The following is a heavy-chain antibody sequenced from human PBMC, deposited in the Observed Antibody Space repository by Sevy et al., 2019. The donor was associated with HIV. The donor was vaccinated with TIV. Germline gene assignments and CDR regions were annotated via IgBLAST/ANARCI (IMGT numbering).Heavy chain of an antibody. CDR1: GFRFSSYE. D-gene: IGHD4-17*01. CDR2: ISNIGTNI. V-gene: IGHV3-48*03. CDR3: ARDLPPSATTVAHFDY. Sequence: GGSLRLSCAASGFRFSSYEMNWVRQAPGKGLEWVASISNIGTNIYYSDSVRGRFTISRDTAKNSLYLQMNSLRAEDTAVYYCARDLPPSATTVAHFDYWGQGTLVTVSS. J-gene: IGHJ4*02.